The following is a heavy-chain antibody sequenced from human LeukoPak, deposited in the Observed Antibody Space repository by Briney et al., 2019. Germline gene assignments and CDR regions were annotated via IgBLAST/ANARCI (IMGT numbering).Heavy chain of an antibody. D-gene: IGHD2/OR15-2a*01. CDR3: ATSFSYAFDC. CDR2: IRGDGNDK. CDR1: GFTFSTSW. Sequence: GGDLILSCAASGFTFSTSWMTWLRQAQGKGLEWVANIRGDGNDKQYAGSVQGRFSISRDNAKDSVYLQMNSLRAEDTAVYYCATSFSYAFDCRGQGILVTVSS. V-gene: IGHV3-7*01. J-gene: IGHJ4*02.